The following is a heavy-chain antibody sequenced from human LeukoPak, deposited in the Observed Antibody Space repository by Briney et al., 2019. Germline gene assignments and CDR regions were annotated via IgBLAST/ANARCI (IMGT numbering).Heavy chain of an antibody. J-gene: IGHJ6*03. CDR1: GGSISSYY. D-gene: IGHD2-2*01. V-gene: IGHV4-59*01. CDR2: IYYSGST. Sequence: SETLSLTCTVSGGSISSYYWSWIRQPPGKGLEWIGYIYYSGSTNYNPSLKSRVTISVDTSKNQFSLKLSSVTAADTAVYYCASGAGYQLLQGSYYYMDVWGKGTTVTVSS. CDR3: ASGAGYQLLQGSYYYMDV.